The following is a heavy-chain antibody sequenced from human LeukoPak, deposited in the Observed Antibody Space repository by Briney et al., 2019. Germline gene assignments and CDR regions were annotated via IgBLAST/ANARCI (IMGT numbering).Heavy chain of an antibody. D-gene: IGHD4-23*01. Sequence: GRSLRLSCAASGFTFDDYAMHWVRQAPGKGLEWVSGISWNSGSIGYADSVKGRFTISRDNAKKSIYLQMRSLRDEDTAVYYCASGPYGGNPFDFWGQGTLVTVSS. CDR1: GFTFDDYA. CDR3: ASGPYGGNPFDF. CDR2: ISWNSGSI. V-gene: IGHV3-9*01. J-gene: IGHJ4*02.